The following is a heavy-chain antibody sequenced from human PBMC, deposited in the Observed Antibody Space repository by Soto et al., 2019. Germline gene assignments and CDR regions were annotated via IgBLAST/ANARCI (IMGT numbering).Heavy chain of an antibody. CDR2: IIPIFGTA. CDR3: ARDYWGCSSNSCYRFDY. D-gene: IGHD2-2*01. V-gene: IGHV1-69*01. J-gene: IGHJ4*02. CDR1: GGTFSSYA. Sequence: QVQLVQSGAEVKKPGSSVKVSCKASGGTFSSYAISWVRQAPGQGLEWMGGIIPIFGTANYAQKFQGRVTITADESTSRAYMELSSLRSEDRAVYYCARDYWGCSSNSCYRFDYWGQGSLVTVSS.